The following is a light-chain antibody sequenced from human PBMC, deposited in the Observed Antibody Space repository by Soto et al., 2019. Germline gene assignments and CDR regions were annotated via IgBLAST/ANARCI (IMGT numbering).Light chain of an antibody. CDR3: QAYDYSLTASV. CDR1: SSNIGGNV. J-gene: IGLJ3*02. CDR2: SNN. V-gene: IGLV1-44*01. Sequence: QSVLTQPPSASATPGQRVTISCSGSSSNIGGNVVNWYQQLPGTAPKVLIYSNNYRPSGVPDRFSGSKSGTSASLAIGGLQSEDEADYYCQAYDYSLTASVFGGGTKLTVL.